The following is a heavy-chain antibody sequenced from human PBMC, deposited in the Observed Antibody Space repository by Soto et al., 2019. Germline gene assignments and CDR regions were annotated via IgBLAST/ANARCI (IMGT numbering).Heavy chain of an antibody. CDR1: GYTFISYA. J-gene: IGHJ4*02. D-gene: IGHD5-18*01. CDR3: ARDPGYSYRYN. V-gene: IGHV1-3*01. CDR2: INAGNGNT. Sequence: GASVKVSCKASGYTFISYAMNWVRQAPGQRLEWMGWINAGNGNTKYSQKFQGRVTITRDTSASTGYMELSSLRSEDTAAYYCARDPGYSYRYNWGQGTLVTVSS.